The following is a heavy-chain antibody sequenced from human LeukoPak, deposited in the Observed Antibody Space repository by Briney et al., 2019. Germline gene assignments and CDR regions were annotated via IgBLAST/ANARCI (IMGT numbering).Heavy chain of an antibody. Sequence: PGGSLRLSCAPSGVTFRTTEINWGRQTLEKGLEWLSYICSIVSTIHSAHSAKGRFTISRDNAKNSLFLQMNSLRAEDTADYYCASGVHYTSGWIDIWGQGTMVTVSS. CDR1: GVTFRTTE. V-gene: IGHV3-48*03. J-gene: IGHJ3*02. CDR3: ASGVHYTSGWIDI. D-gene: IGHD6-19*01. CDR2: ICSIVSTI.